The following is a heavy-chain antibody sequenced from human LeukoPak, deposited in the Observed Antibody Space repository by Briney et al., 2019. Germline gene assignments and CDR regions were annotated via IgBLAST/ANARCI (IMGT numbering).Heavy chain of an antibody. CDR1: GFTFTSYW. J-gene: IGHJ4*02. Sequence: GGSLRLSCAASGFTFTSYWMTWVRQAPGKGLKWVANINQDGSDKYYVDSVKGRFTISRDNAKNSLYLQMNSLRVEDTAVYYCARDRSLGCDHWGQGTLVTVSS. CDR3: ARDRSLGCDH. CDR2: INQDGSDK. D-gene: IGHD1-26*01. V-gene: IGHV3-7*03.